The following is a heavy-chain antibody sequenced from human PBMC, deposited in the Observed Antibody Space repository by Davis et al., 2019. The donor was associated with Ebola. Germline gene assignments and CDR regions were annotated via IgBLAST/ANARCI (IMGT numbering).Heavy chain of an antibody. CDR1: GYTFTGYY. V-gene: IGHV1-2*04. CDR3: AREVGTVTTTWFDP. Sequence: AASVKVSCKASGYTFTGYYTHWVRQAPGQGLEWMGWINPNSGGTNYAQKFQGWVTMTRDTSISTAYMELSRLRSDDTAVYYCAREVGTVTTTWFDPWGQGTLVTVSS. D-gene: IGHD4-17*01. CDR2: INPNSGGT. J-gene: IGHJ5*02.